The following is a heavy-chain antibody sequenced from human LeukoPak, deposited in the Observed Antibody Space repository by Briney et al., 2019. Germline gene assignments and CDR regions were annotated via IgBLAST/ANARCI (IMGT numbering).Heavy chain of an antibody. CDR2: IYYSGST. CDR3: ASGVAAVVPAY. D-gene: IGHD2-15*01. V-gene: IGHV4-61*01. J-gene: IGHJ4*02. Sequence: PSETLSLTCTVSGGSVSSGSYYWSWIRQPPGKGLEWIGYIYYSGSTNYNPSLKSRVTISTDTSKNQFSLQLNSVTAADTAVYYCASGVAAVVPAYWGQGTLVTVSS. CDR1: GGSVSSGSYY.